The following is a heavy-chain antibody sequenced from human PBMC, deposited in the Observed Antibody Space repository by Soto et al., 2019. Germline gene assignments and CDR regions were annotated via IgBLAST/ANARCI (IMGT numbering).Heavy chain of an antibody. Sequence: GGSLRLSCAASGFTFSSYAMSWVRQAPGKGLEWVSAISGSGGGTYYADSVKGRFTMSRDNSKNTLYLQMISLRAEDTAVYYCAKGNFYDSSGYLNFAYWGQGTLVTVSS. CDR1: GFTFSSYA. J-gene: IGHJ4*02. CDR2: ISGSGGGT. V-gene: IGHV3-23*01. CDR3: AKGNFYDSSGYLNFAY. D-gene: IGHD3-22*01.